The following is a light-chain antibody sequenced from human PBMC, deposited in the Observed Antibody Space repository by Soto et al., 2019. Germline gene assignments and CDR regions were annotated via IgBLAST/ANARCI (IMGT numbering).Light chain of an antibody. CDR3: QQYHSYWT. CDR2: DAS. Sequence: DIQITQSPSTLSASVGDRVTITCRASQAITSRLAWFQQKPGKAPKLLIYDASSLESGVPQRFSGSGSGTEFTLTISSLQTDDFSTYYCQQYHSYWTFGQGTKVDIK. V-gene: IGKV1-5*01. J-gene: IGKJ1*01. CDR1: QAITSR.